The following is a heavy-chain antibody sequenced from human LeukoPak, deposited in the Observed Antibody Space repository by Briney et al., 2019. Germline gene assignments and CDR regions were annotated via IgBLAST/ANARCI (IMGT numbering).Heavy chain of an antibody. CDR3: ARQRYQLVSRFDP. Sequence: PSETLSLTCSVPGGSVSSSSYYWGWIRQPPGKGLEWIGSIYFSGSTYYNPSLKSRVTMYVDTSKNEFPLRLRSVTAADTAVYYCARQRYQLVSRFDPWGQGTLVPVSS. V-gene: IGHV4-39*01. D-gene: IGHD6-13*01. J-gene: IGHJ5*02. CDR1: GGSVSSSSYY. CDR2: IYFSGST.